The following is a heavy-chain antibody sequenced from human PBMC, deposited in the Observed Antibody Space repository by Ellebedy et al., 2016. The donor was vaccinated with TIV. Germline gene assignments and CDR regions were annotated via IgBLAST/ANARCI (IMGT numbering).Heavy chain of an antibody. CDR2: ISAYNGNT. CDR1: GYTFTSYY. V-gene: IGHV1-18*04. D-gene: IGHD5-12*01. J-gene: IGHJ6*02. CDR3: AREGNSGYDLKDWTYYGMDV. Sequence: ASVKVSCKASGYTFTSYYMHWVRQAPGQGLEWMGWISAYNGNTNYAQKLQGRVTMTTDTSTSTAYMELRSLRSDDTAVYYCAREGNSGYDLKDWTYYGMDVWGQGTTVTVSS.